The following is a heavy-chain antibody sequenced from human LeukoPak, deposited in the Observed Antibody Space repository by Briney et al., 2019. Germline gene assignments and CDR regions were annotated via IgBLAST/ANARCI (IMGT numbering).Heavy chain of an antibody. J-gene: IGHJ4*02. CDR2: ITGSGGST. Sequence: GGSLRLSCAASGFTFSSYWMSWVRQAPGKGLEWVSAITGSGGSTYYADSVKGRFTISRDNSKDTLYVQMNSLRAEDTAVYYCAKGSSSSRPYYFDYWGQGTLVTVSS. D-gene: IGHD6-6*01. CDR1: GFTFSSYW. CDR3: AKGSSSSRPYYFDY. V-gene: IGHV3-23*01.